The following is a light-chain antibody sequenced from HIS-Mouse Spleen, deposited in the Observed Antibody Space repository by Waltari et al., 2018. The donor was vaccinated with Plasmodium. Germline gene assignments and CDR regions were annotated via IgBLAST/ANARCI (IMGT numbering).Light chain of an antibody. CDR3: CSYAGSYTFDV. V-gene: IGLV2-11*01. CDR2: DVS. Sequence: QSALTQPRSVSGSPGQSVTIPCTGTSSDVGGYNYVSWYQQHPGKAPKLMIYDVSERPSGVPDRFSGSKSGNTASLTISGLQAEDEADYYCCSYAGSYTFDVFGTGTKVTVL. J-gene: IGLJ1*01. CDR1: SSDVGGYNY.